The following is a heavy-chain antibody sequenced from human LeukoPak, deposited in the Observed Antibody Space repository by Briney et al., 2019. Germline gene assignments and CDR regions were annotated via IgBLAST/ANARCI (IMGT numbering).Heavy chain of an antibody. CDR1: GYTFTSSD. Sequence: GASVKVSCKASGYTFTSSDMSWVRQAPGQGLEWLGRINGYSGNTNYTQRLQGRITLTTDTSTSTAYMELRSLRSDDTAVYYCARDGLAAAAIISDAFDIWGQGTMVTVSS. CDR3: ARDGLAAAAIISDAFDI. V-gene: IGHV1-18*01. J-gene: IGHJ3*02. D-gene: IGHD6-13*01. CDR2: INGYSGNT.